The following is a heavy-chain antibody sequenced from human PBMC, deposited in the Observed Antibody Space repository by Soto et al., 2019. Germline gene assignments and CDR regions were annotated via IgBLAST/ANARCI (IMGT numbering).Heavy chain of an antibody. CDR1: GFTFSSYA. D-gene: IGHD4-17*01. Sequence: GGSLRLSCAASGFTFSSYAMSWVRQAPGKGLEWVSAISGSGGSTYYADSVKGRFTISRDNSKNTLFFQINSLRGEDTAVYYCAKLRQDYGDPERLDYWGQGTLVTVSS. V-gene: IGHV3-23*01. CDR3: AKLRQDYGDPERLDY. CDR2: ISGSGGST. J-gene: IGHJ4*02.